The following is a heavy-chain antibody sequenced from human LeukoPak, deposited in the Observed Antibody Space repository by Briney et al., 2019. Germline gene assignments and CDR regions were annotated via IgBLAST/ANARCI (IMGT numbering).Heavy chain of an antibody. CDR3: ATTYYDILTGRGYYFDY. CDR1: GGSFSGYY. J-gene: IGHJ4*02. CDR2: INHSGST. Sequence: SETLSLTCAVYGGSFSGYYWSWIRQPPGKGLEWIGEINHSGSTNYNPSLKSRVTVSVDTSKNQFSLKLSSVTAADTAVYYCATTYYDILTGRGYYFDYWGQGTLVTVSS. V-gene: IGHV4-34*01. D-gene: IGHD3-9*01.